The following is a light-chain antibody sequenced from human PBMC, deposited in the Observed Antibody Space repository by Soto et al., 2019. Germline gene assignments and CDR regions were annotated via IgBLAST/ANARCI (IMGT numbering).Light chain of an antibody. Sequence: EIVLTQSPGTLSLSPGERATLSCRASQSVSSSYLAWYQQKPGQAPRLLIYGASSRATGIPDRFSGSGSGTDFTLTISRLEPEDFAVYYWQHYGYSPYTFCQGSKLEIK. CDR3: QHYGYSPYT. V-gene: IGKV3-20*01. J-gene: IGKJ2*01. CDR1: QSVSSSY. CDR2: GAS.